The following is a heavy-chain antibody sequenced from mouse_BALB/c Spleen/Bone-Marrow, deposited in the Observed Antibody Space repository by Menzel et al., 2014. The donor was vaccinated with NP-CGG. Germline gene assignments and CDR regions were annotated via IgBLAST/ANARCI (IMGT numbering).Heavy chain of an antibody. CDR2: INPYNDGT. Sequence: IQLQQSGPELVKPGASLKMSCKASGYTFTSYIMHWVKQKPGQGLEWIGYINPYNDGTKYNEKFKGKATLTSDKSSSTAYMELSSLTSEDSAVYYCARRWLPYAMDYWGQGTSVTVSS. D-gene: IGHD2-3*01. V-gene: IGHV1-14*01. CDR1: GYTFTSYI. CDR3: ARRWLPYAMDY. J-gene: IGHJ4*01.